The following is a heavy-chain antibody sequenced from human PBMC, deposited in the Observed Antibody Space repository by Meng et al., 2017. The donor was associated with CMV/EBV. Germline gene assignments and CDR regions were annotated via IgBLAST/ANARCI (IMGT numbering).Heavy chain of an antibody. D-gene: IGHD3-10*01. CDR3: ARGRWVGELSWFDP. J-gene: IGHJ5*02. CDR2: IRSSSSDI. CDR1: GFTSSSYS. V-gene: IGHV3-21*01. Sequence: GGSLRLSCAASGFTSSSYSMNWVRQAPGKGLEWVSSIRSSSSDIYYADSVKGRFTISRDNAKNSLYRQMNSLRAEDTAVYYCARGRWVGELSWFDPWGQGTLVTVSS.